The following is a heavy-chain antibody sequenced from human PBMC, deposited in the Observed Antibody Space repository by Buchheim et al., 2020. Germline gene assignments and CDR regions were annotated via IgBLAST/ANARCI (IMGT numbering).Heavy chain of an antibody. CDR2: ISGSGEST. J-gene: IGHJ4*02. V-gene: IGHV3-23*04. D-gene: IGHD3-22*01. Sequence: EVYLVESGGGLVQPGGSLRLSCAASGFTFSSYVMSWVRQAPGKGLEWVSGISGSGESTYYVDYVKGRFTISRDNSKNTLHLQMNSLRAEDTAVYYCAKQAFYDGSGSGDYWGQGTL. CDR3: AKQAFYDGSGSGDY. CDR1: GFTFSSYV.